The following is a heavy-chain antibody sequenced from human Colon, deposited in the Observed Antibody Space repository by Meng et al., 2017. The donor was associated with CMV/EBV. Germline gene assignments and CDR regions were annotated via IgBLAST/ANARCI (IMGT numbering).Heavy chain of an antibody. Sequence: GESLKISCAASGFTFHTYSMNWVRQAPGKGLEWVSSISDVSRYIYYADSVKGRFTISRDNSKNTLYLQMNSLRAEDTAVYYCTRDEGLAICGGDCYSGGWFDPWGQGTLVTVSS. CDR3: TRDEGLAICGGDCYSGGWFDP. D-gene: IGHD2-21*01. CDR2: ISDVSRYI. J-gene: IGHJ5*02. V-gene: IGHV3-21*01. CDR1: GFTFHTYS.